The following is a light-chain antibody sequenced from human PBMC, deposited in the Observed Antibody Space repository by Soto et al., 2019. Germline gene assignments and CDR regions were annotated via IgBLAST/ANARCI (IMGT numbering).Light chain of an antibody. CDR1: SSDVGGYNY. J-gene: IGLJ1*01. Sequence: QSALTQPPSASGSPGQSVTISCTGTSSDVGGYNYVSWYQQHPGKAPKLMIYEVSKRPSGVPDRFSGSKSGNTASLTVSGLLAEDEADYYCSSYAGSNNYVFGTGTQLTVL. V-gene: IGLV2-8*01. CDR2: EVS. CDR3: SSYAGSNNYV.